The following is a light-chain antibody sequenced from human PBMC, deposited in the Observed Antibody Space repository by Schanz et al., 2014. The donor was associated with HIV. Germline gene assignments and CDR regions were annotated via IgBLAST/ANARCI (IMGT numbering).Light chain of an antibody. CDR3: QQRSSWLGIT. Sequence: DIQMTQSPSTLSASVGDSVTITCRASQGISSWLAWYQQKPGRAPKLLISAASSLQSGVPPRFSGSGSGTDFTLTISSLEPEDFAVYYCQQRSSWLGITFGQGTRLEIK. J-gene: IGKJ5*01. CDR2: AAS. V-gene: IGKV1-12*01. CDR1: QGISSW.